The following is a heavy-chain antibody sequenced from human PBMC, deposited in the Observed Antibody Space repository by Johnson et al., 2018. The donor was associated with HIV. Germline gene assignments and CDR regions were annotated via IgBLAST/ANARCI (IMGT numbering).Heavy chain of an antibody. CDR1: GFTFSSYG. D-gene: IGHD3-16*01. Sequence: QMQLVESGGGVVRPGGSLRLSCAAAGFTFSSYGMHWVRQAPGKGLEWVAVISYDGSNKYYADSVKGRFTVSRDNAKNSLYLQMDSLRAKDTALYYCARDSRIWAWGQGTMVTVSS. CDR2: ISYDGSNK. J-gene: IGHJ3*01. V-gene: IGHV3-30*03. CDR3: ARDSRIWA.